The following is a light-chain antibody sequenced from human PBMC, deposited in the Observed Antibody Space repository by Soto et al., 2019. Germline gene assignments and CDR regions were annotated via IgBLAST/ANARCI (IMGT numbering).Light chain of an antibody. V-gene: IGKV3-20*01. Sequence: EIVLTQSPATLSLSPGERVTLSCRASQSVSNSLAWYQQKPGQPPRLLIYGASRRVTGIPDRFSGSGSGTDFTLTISRLEPEDFAVYYCQQYGSSPQTFGQGTRLEIK. J-gene: IGKJ5*01. CDR3: QQYGSSPQT. CDR2: GAS. CDR1: QSVSNS.